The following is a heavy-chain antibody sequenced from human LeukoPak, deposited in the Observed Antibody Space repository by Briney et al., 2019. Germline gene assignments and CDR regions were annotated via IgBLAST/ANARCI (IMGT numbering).Heavy chain of an antibody. D-gene: IGHD6-19*01. V-gene: IGHV3-7*01. J-gene: IGHJ4*02. Sequence: PGGSLRLSCAASGFTFSNYWMTWVRQAPGKGLEWVANMKQDGSQKSYVDSVKGRFTISRDNTKNSLYLQMDSLRPEDTAVYYCARRTVAGEFYWGQGTLVTVSS. CDR3: ARRTVAGEFY. CDR1: GFTFSNYW. CDR2: MKQDGSQK.